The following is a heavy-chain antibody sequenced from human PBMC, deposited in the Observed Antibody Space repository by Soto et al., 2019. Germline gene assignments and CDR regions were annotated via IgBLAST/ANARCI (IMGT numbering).Heavy chain of an antibody. CDR1: GATFSRHT. CDR2: IIPMFGST. CDR3: ARAAIHGSSWYFWFDP. V-gene: IGHV1-69*13. J-gene: IGHJ5*02. Sequence: SMKVCCKPLGATFSRHTINWVRQAPGPGLEWMGGIIPMFGSTNYAQKFKGRVTISADESTSTAYMELSSLRSEDAAVYYCARAAIHGSSWYFWFDPWGQGTLVTVSS. D-gene: IGHD6-13*01.